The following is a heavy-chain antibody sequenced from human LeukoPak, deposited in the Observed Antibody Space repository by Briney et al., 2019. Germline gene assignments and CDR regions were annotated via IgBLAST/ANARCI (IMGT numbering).Heavy chain of an antibody. CDR1: GFTFSSYA. CDR3: AGGYGFWSGYYFDY. V-gene: IGHV3-30*04. J-gene: IGHJ4*02. CDR2: ISYDGSNK. D-gene: IGHD3-3*01. Sequence: PGGSLRLSCAASGFTFSSYAMHWVRQAPGKGLEWVAVISYDGSNKYYADSVKGRFTISRDNSKNTLYLQMNSLRAEDTAVYYCAGGYGFWSGYYFDYWGQGTLVTVSS.